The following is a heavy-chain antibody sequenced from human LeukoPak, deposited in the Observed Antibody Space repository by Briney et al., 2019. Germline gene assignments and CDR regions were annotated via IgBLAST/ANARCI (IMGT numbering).Heavy chain of an antibody. V-gene: IGHV4-59*11. Sequence: PSETLSLTCAVSGGSINNHFWSWIRQPPGKGLEWIGYISYSGSTNYNPSLKSRVTISVDTSKNQFSLELSSVTAADTAMYYCAREAYCGGDCYSFDYWGQGTLVTVSS. J-gene: IGHJ4*02. CDR1: GGSINNHF. CDR2: ISYSGST. D-gene: IGHD2-21*02. CDR3: AREAYCGGDCYSFDY.